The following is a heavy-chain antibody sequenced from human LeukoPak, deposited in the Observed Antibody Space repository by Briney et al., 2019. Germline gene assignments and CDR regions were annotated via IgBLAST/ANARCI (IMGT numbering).Heavy chain of an antibody. D-gene: IGHD5-24*01. CDR3: ARDTGDGYALYYYYGMDV. CDR2: ISSSGSTI. CDR1: GFTFSDYY. Sequence: GGSLRLSCAASGFTFSDYYMSWIRQAPGKGLEWVSYISSSGSTIYYADSVKGRFTISRDNAKNSLYLQMSSLRAEDTAVYYCARDTGDGYALYYYYGMDVWGQGTTVTVSS. J-gene: IGHJ6*02. V-gene: IGHV3-11*01.